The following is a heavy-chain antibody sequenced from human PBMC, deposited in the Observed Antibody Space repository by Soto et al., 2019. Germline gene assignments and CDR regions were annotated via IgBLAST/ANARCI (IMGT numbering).Heavy chain of an antibody. D-gene: IGHD3-9*01. Sequence: QVQLVESGGGVVQPGRSLRLSCAASGFTFSSYAMHWVRQAPGKGLEWVAVISYDGSNKYYADSVKGRFTISRDNSKNSLYLQMNSRRAEDTAVYYCARGRGVRYFDWGGWFDPWGQGTVVTVSS. J-gene: IGHJ5*02. CDR1: GFTFSSYA. V-gene: IGHV3-30-3*01. CDR2: ISYDGSNK. CDR3: ARGRGVRYFDWGGWFDP.